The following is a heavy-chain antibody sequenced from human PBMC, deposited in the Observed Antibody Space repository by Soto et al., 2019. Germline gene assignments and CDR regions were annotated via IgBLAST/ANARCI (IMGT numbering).Heavy chain of an antibody. CDR1: GGTFGSYA. CDR2: IIPIFTTA. Sequence: QVQLVQSGAEVKKPGSSVKVSCKTSGGTFGSYAISWVRQAPGQGLEWMGGIIPIFTTANYPQKFQGRVTITADESTSTAYMELSRLTSEDTALYYCAKEGTAGGWVAPWGQGTLVTVSS. CDR3: AKEGTAGGWVAP. D-gene: IGHD6-25*01. J-gene: IGHJ5*02. V-gene: IGHV1-69*01.